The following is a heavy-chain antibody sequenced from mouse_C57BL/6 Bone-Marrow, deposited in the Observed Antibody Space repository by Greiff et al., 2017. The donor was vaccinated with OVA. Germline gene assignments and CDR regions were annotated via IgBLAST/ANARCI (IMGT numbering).Heavy chain of an antibody. J-gene: IGHJ3*01. CDR1: GFTFSSYG. CDR2: ISSGGSYT. CDR3: AKPSLRRGGAWFAY. D-gene: IGHD1-2*01. Sequence: EVQLVESGGDLVKPGGSLKLSCAASGFTFSSYGMSWVRQTPDKRLEWVATISSGGSYTYYPDSVKGRFTISRDNAKNTLYLQMSSLKSEDTAMYYGAKPSLRRGGAWFAYWGQGTLVTVSA. V-gene: IGHV5-6*01.